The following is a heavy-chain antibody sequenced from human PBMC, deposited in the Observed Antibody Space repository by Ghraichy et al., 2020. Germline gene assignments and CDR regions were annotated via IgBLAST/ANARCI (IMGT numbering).Heavy chain of an antibody. CDR1: GFTFSSYA. D-gene: IGHD3-22*01. CDR3: AKDRYYYDSGGYYYLDD. CDR2: ISFSGTNT. J-gene: IGHJ4*02. V-gene: IGHV3-23*01. Sequence: GESLNISCAASGFTFSSYAMSWVRLAPWKGLEWVSAISFSGTNTYYPASVKGRFTVSRDNSKNTLYLQMNSLRAEDTAVYYCAKDRYYYDSGGYYYLDDWGQGILVTVSS.